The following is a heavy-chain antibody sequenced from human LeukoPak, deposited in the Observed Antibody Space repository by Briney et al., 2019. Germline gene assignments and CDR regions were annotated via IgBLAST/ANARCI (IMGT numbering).Heavy chain of an antibody. V-gene: IGHV3-15*01. CDR2: IKSKTDGGTT. CDR1: GFTFSSYA. CDR3: TTEFPFDY. Sequence: GGSLRLSCTASGFTFSSYAMSWVRQAPGKGLEWVGRIKSKTDGGTTDYAALVKGRFTISRDDSKNTLYLQMNSLKTEDTAVYYCTTEFPFDYWGQGTLVTVSS. J-gene: IGHJ4*02.